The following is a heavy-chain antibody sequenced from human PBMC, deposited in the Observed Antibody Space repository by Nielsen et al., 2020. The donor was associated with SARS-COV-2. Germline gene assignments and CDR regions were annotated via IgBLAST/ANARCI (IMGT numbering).Heavy chain of an antibody. J-gene: IGHJ4*02. D-gene: IGHD3-16*01. CDR1: GYTFTSYG. CDR2: ISAYNGNT. CDR3: ARDVNMITFGGVMYYFDH. Sequence: ASVKVSCKASGYTFTSYGISWVRQAPGQGLEWMGWISAYNGNTNYAQKLQGRVTMTTDTSTSTAYMELRSLRSDDTAVYYCARDVNMITFGGVMYYFDHWGQGTLVTVSS. V-gene: IGHV1-18*01.